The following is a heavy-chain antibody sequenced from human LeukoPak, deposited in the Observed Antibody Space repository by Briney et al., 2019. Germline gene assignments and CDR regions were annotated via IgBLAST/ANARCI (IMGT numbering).Heavy chain of an antibody. V-gene: IGHV4-4*02. CDR2: IYHSGST. CDR1: GGSLSSSNW. J-gene: IGHJ4*02. D-gene: IGHD5-18*01. CDR3: ARGSDALGYSYGSGLAAAGTSLGY. Sequence: PSETLSLTCAVSGGSLSSSNWWSWVRQPPGKGLEWIGEIYHSGSTNYNPSLKSRVTISVDKSKNQFSLKLSSVTAADTAVYYCARGSDALGYSYGSGLAAAGTSLGYWGQGTLVTVSS.